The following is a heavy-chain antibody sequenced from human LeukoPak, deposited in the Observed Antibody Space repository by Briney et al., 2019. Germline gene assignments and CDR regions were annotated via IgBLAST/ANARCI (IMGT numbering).Heavy chain of an antibody. V-gene: IGHV4-34*01. D-gene: IGHD6-13*01. CDR2: INHSGST. CDR3: ARDRGSWYADY. Sequence: PSETLSLTCAVYGGSFSGYYWSWIRQPPGKGLEWIGEINHSGSTYYNPSLKSRVTISVDTSKNQFSLKLSSVTAADTAVYYCARDRGSWYADYWGQGTLVTVSS. CDR1: GGSFSGYY. J-gene: IGHJ4*02.